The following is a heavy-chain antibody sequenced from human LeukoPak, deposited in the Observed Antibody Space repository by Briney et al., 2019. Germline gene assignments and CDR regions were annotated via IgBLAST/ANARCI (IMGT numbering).Heavy chain of an antibody. D-gene: IGHD2-21*02. CDR1: GFTFSSYS. CDR3: ARDALHVEFDP. V-gene: IGHV3-21*01. Sequence: GGSLRLSCAASGFTFSSYSMNWVRQAPGKGLEWVSSISSSSSYIYYADSVMGRFTISRDNAKNSLYLQMNSLRAEDTAVYYSARDALHVEFDPWGQGTLVTVSS. J-gene: IGHJ5*02. CDR2: ISSSSSYI.